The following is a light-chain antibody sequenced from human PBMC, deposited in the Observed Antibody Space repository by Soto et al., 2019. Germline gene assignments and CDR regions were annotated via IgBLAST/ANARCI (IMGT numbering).Light chain of an antibody. CDR1: QSVSSSY. CDR3: QQDGSSPVT. CDR2: GAS. V-gene: IGKV3-20*01. J-gene: IGKJ1*01. Sequence: EIVLTQSPGTLSLSPGERSTLSCRASQSVSSSYLAWYQQKPGQAPRLLIYGASSRATGITDRFSGSGSGTDFTLTISRMEPNDYTVYYCQQDGSSPVTFGQGTKVEIK.